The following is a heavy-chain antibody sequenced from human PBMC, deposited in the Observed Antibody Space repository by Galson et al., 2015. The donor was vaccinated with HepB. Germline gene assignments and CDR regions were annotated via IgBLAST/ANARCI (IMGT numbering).Heavy chain of an antibody. CDR1: GFIFSSSA. CDR3: AKSHQLIYYYYGMDV. D-gene: IGHD1-1*01. CDR2: ISDSGANT. V-gene: IGHV3-23*01. J-gene: IGHJ6*02. Sequence: SLRLSCAASGFIFSSSAMSWVRQAPGKGLEWVSGISDSGANTYDADTVKGRFTISRDNSNNTLYLQMNSLGAEDTAVYYCAKSHQLIYYYYGMDVWGQGTTVTVSS.